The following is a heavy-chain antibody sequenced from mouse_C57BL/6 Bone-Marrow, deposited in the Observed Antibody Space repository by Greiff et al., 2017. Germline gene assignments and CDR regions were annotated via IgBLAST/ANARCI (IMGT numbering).Heavy chain of an antibody. D-gene: IGHD5-1*01. V-gene: IGHV5-15*01. CDR3: ARHDEYGFAY. Sequence: DVQLVESGGGLVQPGGSLKLSCAASGFTFSDYGMAWVRQAPRKGPEWVAFISNLAYSIYYADTVTGRFTISRENAKNTLYLEMSSLRSEDTAMYYCARHDEYGFAYWGQGTLVTVSA. J-gene: IGHJ3*01. CDR2: ISNLAYSI. CDR1: GFTFSDYG.